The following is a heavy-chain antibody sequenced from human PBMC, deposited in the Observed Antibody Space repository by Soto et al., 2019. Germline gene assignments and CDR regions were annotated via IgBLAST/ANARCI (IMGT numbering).Heavy chain of an antibody. Sequence: QITLKESGPTLVKPTQTLTLTCTFSGFSLSTSGVGVGWIRQPPGKALEWLALIYWDDDKRYSPSLKSRLTITKDTSKNQVVLTMTNMDPVDTATYYCAHGGGFGDHYYYYYGMDVWGQGTTVTVSS. CDR3: AHGGGFGDHYYYYYGMDV. V-gene: IGHV2-5*02. CDR2: IYWDDDK. J-gene: IGHJ6*02. CDR1: GFSLSTSGVG. D-gene: IGHD3-10*01.